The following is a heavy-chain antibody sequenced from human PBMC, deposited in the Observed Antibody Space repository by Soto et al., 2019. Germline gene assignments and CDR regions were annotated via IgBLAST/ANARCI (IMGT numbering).Heavy chain of an antibody. D-gene: IGHD2-2*01. CDR3: ARRCSVYSLSTSCQTIDY. CDR1: GYTFTSYD. J-gene: IGHJ4*02. Sequence: GASVKVSCKASGYTFTSYDINWVRQATGQGLEWMGWMNPNSGNTGYAQKFQGRVTMTRNTSISTAYMELSSLRSEDTAVYYCARRCSVYSLSTSCQTIDYWGQGTLVTVSS. V-gene: IGHV1-8*01. CDR2: MNPNSGNT.